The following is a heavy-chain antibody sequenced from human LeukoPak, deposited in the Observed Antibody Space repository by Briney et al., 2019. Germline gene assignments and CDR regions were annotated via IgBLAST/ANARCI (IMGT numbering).Heavy chain of an antibody. Sequence: PGGSLRLSCAGSGFIFNNYAMHWVRQPPGKGLEWVSGISWNSGSIDYADSVKGRFTISRDNAKNSLYLQMNSLRVEDTAVYSCVRGESGIQENSFDIRGQGTLVTVSS. CDR1: GFIFNNYA. V-gene: IGHV3-9*01. CDR2: ISWNSGSI. D-gene: IGHD2/OR15-2a*01. J-gene: IGHJ3*02. CDR3: VRGESGIQENSFDI.